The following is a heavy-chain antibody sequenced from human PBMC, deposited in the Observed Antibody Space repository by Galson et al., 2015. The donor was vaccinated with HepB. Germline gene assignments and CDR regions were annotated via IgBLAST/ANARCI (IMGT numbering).Heavy chain of an antibody. Sequence: SLRLSCAASGFTFSSYSMNWVRQAPGKGLEWVSSISSSSRYIYYADSVKGRFTTSRDNAKNSLYLQMNSLRAEDTAVYYCASGRRVIVLVPAAILMDVWGQGTTVTVSS. CDR1: GFTFSSYS. D-gene: IGHD2-2*01. J-gene: IGHJ6*02. CDR2: ISSSSRYI. CDR3: ASGRRVIVLVPAAILMDV. V-gene: IGHV3-21*01.